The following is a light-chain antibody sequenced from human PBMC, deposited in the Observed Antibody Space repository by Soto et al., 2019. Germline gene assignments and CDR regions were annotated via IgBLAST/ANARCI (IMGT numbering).Light chain of an antibody. CDR1: QSVSSSS. V-gene: IGKV3-20*01. Sequence: EIVLTESPGALSLSPGERATLSCRASQSVSSSSLAWYQQKPGQAPRLLIYGASSRATGIPDRFSGSGSGTDFTLTISRLEPEDFAVYYCQHFGNSLPITFGQGTRLEIK. J-gene: IGKJ5*01. CDR3: QHFGNSLPIT. CDR2: GAS.